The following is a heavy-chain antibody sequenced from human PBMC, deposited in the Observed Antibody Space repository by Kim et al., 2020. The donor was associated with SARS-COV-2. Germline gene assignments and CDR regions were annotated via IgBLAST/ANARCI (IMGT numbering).Heavy chain of an antibody. Sequence: GGSLRLSCAASGFTFSDYYMSWIRQAPGKGLEWVSYISSSGSTIYYADSVKGRFTISRDNAKNSLYLQMNSLRAEDTAVYYCARVTPRGIAAADLFDYWGQGTLVTVSS. V-gene: IGHV3-11*01. CDR1: GFTFSDYY. CDR2: ISSSGSTI. CDR3: ARVTPRGIAAADLFDY. D-gene: IGHD6-13*01. J-gene: IGHJ4*02.